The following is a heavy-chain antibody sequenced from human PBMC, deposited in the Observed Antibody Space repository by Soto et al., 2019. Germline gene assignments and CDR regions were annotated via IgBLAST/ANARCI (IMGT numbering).Heavy chain of an antibody. V-gene: IGHV3-15*07. Sequence: GGSLRLSCAASGFTFSNAWMNWVRQAPGKGLEWVGRIKSKTDGGTTDYAAPVKGRFTISRDDSKNTLYLQMNSLKTEDTAVYYCTTVSQLWFLKTWALFDYWGQGTLVTVSS. CDR1: GFTFSNAW. J-gene: IGHJ4*02. D-gene: IGHD5-18*01. CDR2: IKSKTDGGTT. CDR3: TTVSQLWFLKTWALFDY.